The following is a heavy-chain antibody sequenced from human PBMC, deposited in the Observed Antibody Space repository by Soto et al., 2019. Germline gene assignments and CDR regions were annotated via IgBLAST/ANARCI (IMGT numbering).Heavy chain of an antibody. J-gene: IGHJ4*02. CDR2: ISGGGGSI. Sequence: EVQLLESGGGLVQPGGSLRLSCVASGFTFTNYAMNWVRQAPGKGLEWVSGISGGGGSIYYSDSVKGRFTISRDNSKNTLYLQMNNLRAEDTAVYYCAKEGYYYNTGGYYSYYFDLWGQGTLVTVSS. CDR1: GFTFTNYA. D-gene: IGHD3-22*01. CDR3: AKEGYYYNTGGYYSYYFDL. V-gene: IGHV3-23*01.